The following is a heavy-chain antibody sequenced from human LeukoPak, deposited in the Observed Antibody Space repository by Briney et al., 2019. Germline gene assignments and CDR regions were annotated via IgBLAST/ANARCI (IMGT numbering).Heavy chain of an antibody. V-gene: IGHV3-43*02. D-gene: IGHD1-26*01. Sequence: QTGGPLRLSCAASVFTFDDYAMHWVRQAPGRGLEWVSLISGDGGSTYYADSVKGRFTISRDNSKNSLYLQMNSLRTEDTALYYCAKDNYRYSGSYYPTGYWGQGALVTVSS. CDR3: AKDNYRYSGSYYPTGY. CDR2: ISGDGGST. J-gene: IGHJ4*02. CDR1: VFTFDDYA.